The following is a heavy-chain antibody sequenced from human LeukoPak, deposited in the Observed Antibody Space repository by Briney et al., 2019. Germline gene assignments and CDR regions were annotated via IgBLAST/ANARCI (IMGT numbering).Heavy chain of an antibody. J-gene: IGHJ6*02. Sequence: SVKVSCKGSGGTFSSYAISWVRQAPGQGLEWMGGIIPIFGTANYAQKFQGRVTITADESTSTAYMELSSLRSEDTAVYYCARDRFIYCSSNSCKVMDVWGQGTTVTVSS. CDR1: GGTFSSYA. CDR3: ARDRFIYCSSNSCKVMDV. D-gene: IGHD2-2*01. V-gene: IGHV1-69*13. CDR2: IIPIFGTA.